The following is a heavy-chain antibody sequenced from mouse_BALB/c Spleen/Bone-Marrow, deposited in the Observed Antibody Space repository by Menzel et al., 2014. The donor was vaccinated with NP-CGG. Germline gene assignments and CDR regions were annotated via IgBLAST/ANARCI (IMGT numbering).Heavy chain of an antibody. Sequence: QVQLQQSGAELVKPGASVKMSCKASGYTFTSYWMHWVKQRPGQGLEWIGAIDPSDNYTHYNQEFKGKATLTADKSSSAAYLQLSSLTSEDSAVYYCARVYGNYDAMDYWGQGTSVTVSS. CDR3: ARVYGNYDAMDY. V-gene: IGHV1-69*02. CDR1: GYTFTSYW. D-gene: IGHD2-1*01. J-gene: IGHJ4*01. CDR2: IDPSDNYT.